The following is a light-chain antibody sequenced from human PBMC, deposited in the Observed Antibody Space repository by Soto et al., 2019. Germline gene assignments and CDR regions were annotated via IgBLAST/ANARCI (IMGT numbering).Light chain of an antibody. Sequence: EILLTQSPSTMSLSQGKVHSLSCRPSQTITNDYLAWYQQRPGQAPRLLIYGASSRATGIPDRFSGSGSGTDFTLTISRLETEDFAVYYCQLYGRSRRATFGQGTRLEIK. J-gene: IGKJ5*01. V-gene: IGKV3-20*01. CDR3: QLYGRSRRAT. CDR2: GAS. CDR1: QTITNDY.